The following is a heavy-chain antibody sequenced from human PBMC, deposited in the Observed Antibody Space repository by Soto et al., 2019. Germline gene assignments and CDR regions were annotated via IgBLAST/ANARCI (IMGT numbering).Heavy chain of an antibody. V-gene: IGHV6-1*01. D-gene: IGHD3-9*01. CDR1: GDSVSSNSAA. J-gene: IGHJ4*02. Sequence: SQTLSLTCAISGDSVSSNSAAWNWIRQSPSRGLGWLGRTYYRSKWYNDYAVSVKSRITINPDTSKNQFSLQLNSVTPEDTAVYYCARDFSARLRYFDWLLSGDYYFDYWGQGTLVTVSS. CDR2: TYYRSKWYN. CDR3: ARDFSARLRYFDWLLSGDYYFDY.